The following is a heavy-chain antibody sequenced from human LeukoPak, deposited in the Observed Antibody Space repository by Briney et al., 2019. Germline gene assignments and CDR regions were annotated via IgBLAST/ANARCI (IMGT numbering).Heavy chain of an antibody. J-gene: IGHJ4*02. CDR3: ARATGQWLVLFDY. CDR1: GGSISSSSYY. D-gene: IGHD6-19*01. CDR2: IYYSGST. V-gene: IGHV4-39*07. Sequence: SETLSLTCTVSGGSISSSSYYWGWIRQPPGKGLEWIGSIYYSGSTNYNPSLKSRVTISVDKSKNQFSLKLSSVTAADTAVYYCARATGQWLVLFDYWGQGTLVTVSS.